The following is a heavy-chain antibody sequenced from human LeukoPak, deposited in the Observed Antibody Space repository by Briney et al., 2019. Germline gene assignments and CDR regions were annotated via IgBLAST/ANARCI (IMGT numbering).Heavy chain of an antibody. D-gene: IGHD3-10*01. CDR3: ARGLTYYYGSGKYDYYYGMDV. CDR1: GVTFSSYA. V-gene: IGHV3-30*04. J-gene: IGHJ6*04. CDR2: ISYDGSNK. Sequence: GGSLRLSCAASGVTFSSYAMHWVRQAPGKGLEWEAVISYDGSNKYYADSVKGRFTISRDNSKNTLYLHMNSLRAEDTAVYYCARGLTYYYGSGKYDYYYGMDVWGKGTTVTVSS.